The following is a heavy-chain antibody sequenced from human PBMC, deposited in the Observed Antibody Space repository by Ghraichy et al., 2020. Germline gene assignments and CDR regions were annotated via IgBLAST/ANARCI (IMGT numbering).Heavy chain of an antibody. J-gene: IGHJ3*02. V-gene: IGHV3-23*01. Sequence: GGSLRLSCAASGFTFSSYAMSWVRQAPGKGLEWVSAISGSGGSTYYADSVKGRFTISRDNSKNTLYLQMNSLRAEDTAVYYCAKPRGRYYYDSRRGFAFDIWGQGTMVTVSS. CDR1: GFTFSSYA. D-gene: IGHD3-22*01. CDR3: AKPRGRYYYDSRRGFAFDI. CDR2: ISGSGGST.